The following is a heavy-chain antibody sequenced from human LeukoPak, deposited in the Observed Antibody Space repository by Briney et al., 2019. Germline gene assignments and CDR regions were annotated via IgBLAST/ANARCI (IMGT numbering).Heavy chain of an antibody. CDR3: ARWKRGGYYGEAPDI. CDR1: GFIFSSYL. J-gene: IGHJ3*02. D-gene: IGHD3-3*01. V-gene: IGHV3-7*01. CDR2: INQDASER. Sequence: GGSLRLSCAASGFIFSSYLMSWVRQAPGKGLEWVANINQDASERYYVDSVKGRFSISRDNAKNSLYLQMKSLRAEDTAVYYCARWKRGGYYGEAPDIWGQGTMVTVSS.